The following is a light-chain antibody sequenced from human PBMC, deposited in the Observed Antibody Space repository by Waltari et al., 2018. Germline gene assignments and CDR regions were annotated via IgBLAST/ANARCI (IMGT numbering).Light chain of an antibody. V-gene: IGLV3-1*01. J-gene: IGLJ1*01. CDR2: HDD. CDR1: KLGNKY. Sequence: SYELTQPASVSVFPGQTARSTCSGDKLGNKYAGWYQQKPGQSPVMVMYHDDKRPSGIPDRFSGSNSGNTATLTISGTQAMDEADYYCQAWDSSTDYVFGPGTKVTVL. CDR3: QAWDSSTDYV.